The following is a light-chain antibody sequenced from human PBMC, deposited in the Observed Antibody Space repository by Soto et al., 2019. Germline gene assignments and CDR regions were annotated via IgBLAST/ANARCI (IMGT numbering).Light chain of an antibody. CDR3: SSYTSSSTLGV. J-gene: IGLJ1*01. CDR1: SSDVGGYNY. V-gene: IGLV2-14*01. Sequence: QSALTQPASVSGSHGQSITISCTGTSSDVGGYNYVSWYQQHPGKAPKLMIYEVNNRPSGVSNRFSGSKSGSTASLTISVLQAEDEADYYCSSYTSSSTLGVFGTGTKLTVL. CDR2: EVN.